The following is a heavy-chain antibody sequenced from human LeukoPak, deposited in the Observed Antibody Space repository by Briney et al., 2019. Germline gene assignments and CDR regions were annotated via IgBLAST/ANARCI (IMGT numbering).Heavy chain of an antibody. J-gene: IGHJ4*02. V-gene: IGHV4-34*01. D-gene: IGHD5-12*01. CDR1: GGSFSGYY. CDR3: ARNRGGPSIVATIIGGFDY. CDR2: INDSGST. Sequence: PSETLSLTCAVYGGSFSGYYWSWIRQPPGKGLEWIGEINDSGSTNYNPSLKSRVTISVDTSKNQFSLRLSSVTAADTAVYYCARNRGGPSIVATIIGGFDYWGQGTLVTVSS.